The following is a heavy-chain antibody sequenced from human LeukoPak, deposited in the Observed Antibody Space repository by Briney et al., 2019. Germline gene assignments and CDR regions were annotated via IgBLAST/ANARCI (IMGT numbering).Heavy chain of an antibody. CDR1: AYCGYY. D-gene: IGHD5-18*01. Sequence: SETLSLTCTVSAYCGYYWGWIRQPPGKGLEWIGYIYYSGSTNYNPSLKSRVTISVDTSKNQFSLKLSSVTAADTAVYYCARRGYSYGPFDYWGQGTLVTVSS. J-gene: IGHJ4*02. V-gene: IGHV4-59*08. CDR3: ARRGYSYGPFDY. CDR2: IYYSGST.